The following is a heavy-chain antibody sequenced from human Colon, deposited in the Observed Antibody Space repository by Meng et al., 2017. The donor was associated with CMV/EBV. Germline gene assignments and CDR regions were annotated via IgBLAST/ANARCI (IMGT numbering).Heavy chain of an antibody. V-gene: IGHV3-23*01. CDR2: LTPSGDST. CDR1: GFTFSTYA. D-gene: IGHD6-6*01. CDR3: AKTIAPGTLARPFDP. J-gene: IGHJ5*02. Sequence: GGSLRLSCAASGFTFSTYAMTWVRQAPGKGLEWVSALTPSGDSTFYADSVKGRFTISRDNSKNTLHLQMNSLGAEDTAVYFCAKTIAPGTLARPFDPWGQGTLVTVSS.